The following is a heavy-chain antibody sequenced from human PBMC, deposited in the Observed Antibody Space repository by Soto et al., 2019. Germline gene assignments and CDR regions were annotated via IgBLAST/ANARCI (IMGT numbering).Heavy chain of an antibody. CDR2: ISYDGSNK. CDR1: GFTFSSYG. V-gene: IGHV3-30*18. CDR3: AKDGPRYCSSTSCFNYYYYYGMDV. D-gene: IGHD2-2*01. Sequence: QVQLVESGGGVVQPGRSLRLSCAASGFTFSSYGMHWVRQAPGKGLEWVAVISYDGSNKYYADSVKGRFTISRDNSKNTLYLQMNSLRAEDTAVYYCAKDGPRYCSSTSCFNYYYYYGMDVWGQGTTVTVSS. J-gene: IGHJ6*02.